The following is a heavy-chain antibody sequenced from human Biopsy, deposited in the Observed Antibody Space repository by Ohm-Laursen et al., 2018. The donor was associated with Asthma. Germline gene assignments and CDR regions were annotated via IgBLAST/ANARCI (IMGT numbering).Heavy chain of an antibody. V-gene: IGHV4-30-2*06. Sequence: TLSLTCGVSGDSIDSGDYSWTWIRQSPGVGLEWIGYIYRNGDTYYNPTLKDRVTISIDRSKNQFSLRLRSVTAADTAVYYCARTTYGDDGFDPWGQGTLVTVSS. J-gene: IGHJ5*02. CDR1: GDSIDSGDYS. D-gene: IGHD4-17*01. CDR2: IYRNGDT. CDR3: ARTTYGDDGFDP.